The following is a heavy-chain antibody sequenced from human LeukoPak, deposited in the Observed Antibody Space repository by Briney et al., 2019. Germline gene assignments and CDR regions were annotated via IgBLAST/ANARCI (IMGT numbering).Heavy chain of an antibody. CDR2: IYYSGST. CDR1: GGSISSSSYY. J-gene: IGHJ4*02. V-gene: IGHV4-39*01. Sequence: NPSETLSLTCTVSGGSISSSSYYWGWIRQPPGKGLEWIGSIYYSGSTYYNPSLKSRVTISVDTSKNQFSLKLSSVTAADTAVYYCARASGYYDSSGYYEYYFDYWGQGTLVIVSS. D-gene: IGHD3-22*01. CDR3: ARASGYYDSSGYYEYYFDY.